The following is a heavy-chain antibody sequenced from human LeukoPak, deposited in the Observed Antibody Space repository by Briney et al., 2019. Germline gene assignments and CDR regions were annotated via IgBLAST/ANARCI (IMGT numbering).Heavy chain of an antibody. CDR2: IRSKANSYAT. CDR1: GFTFSGSA. V-gene: IGHV3-73*01. Sequence: GGSLRLSCAASGFTFSGSAMHWVRQASGKGLEWVGRIRSKANSYATAYAASVKGRFTISRDDSKNTAYLQMNSLKTEDTAVYYCTRRSSTVAVDYWGQGTLVTVSS. D-gene: IGHD4-17*01. CDR3: TRRSSTVAVDY. J-gene: IGHJ4*02.